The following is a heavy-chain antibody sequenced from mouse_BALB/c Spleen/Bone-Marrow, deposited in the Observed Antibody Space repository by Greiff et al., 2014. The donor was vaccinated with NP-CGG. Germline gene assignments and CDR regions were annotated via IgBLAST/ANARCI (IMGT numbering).Heavy chain of an antibody. CDR3: ARGAYYSYDGFAY. D-gene: IGHD2-12*01. CDR1: GYTFSSYW. CDR2: IYPGDGDT. J-gene: IGHJ3*01. V-gene: IGHV1-87*01. Sequence: VKLQESGAELARPGASVKLSCKASGYTFSSYWMQWVKQRPGQGLEWIGSIYPGDGDTRYTQKFKGKATLTADKSSSTAYMQLSSLASEDSAVYYCARGAYYSYDGFAYWGQGTLVTVSA.